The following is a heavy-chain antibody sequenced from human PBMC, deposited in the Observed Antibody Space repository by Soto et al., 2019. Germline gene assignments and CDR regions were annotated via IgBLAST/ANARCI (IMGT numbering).Heavy chain of an antibody. Sequence: GGSLRLSCAASGFTFSSYSMNWVRQAPGKGLEWVSSISSSSSYIYYADSVKGRFTISRDNAKNSLYLQMNSLRAEDTAVYYCARFGVVVVAAIPFDAFDIWGQGTMVTVSS. D-gene: IGHD2-15*01. J-gene: IGHJ3*02. CDR2: ISSSSSYI. CDR1: GFTFSSYS. V-gene: IGHV3-21*01. CDR3: ARFGVVVVAAIPFDAFDI.